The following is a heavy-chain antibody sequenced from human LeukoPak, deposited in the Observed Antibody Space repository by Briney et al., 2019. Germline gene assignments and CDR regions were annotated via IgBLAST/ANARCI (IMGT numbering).Heavy chain of an antibody. D-gene: IGHD3-3*01. CDR2: MNHLGST. J-gene: IGHJ4*03. CDR3: SRGSASAAPFRYF. Sequence: SETLSLTCAVSGGSFSGYYWNWIRQSPGKGLEWMGEMNHLGSTTYYPSFQSRVTILLDTSKNQFSLKLSSLTTADTAVYYCSRGSASAAPFRYF. V-gene: IGHV4-34*01. CDR1: GGSFSGYY.